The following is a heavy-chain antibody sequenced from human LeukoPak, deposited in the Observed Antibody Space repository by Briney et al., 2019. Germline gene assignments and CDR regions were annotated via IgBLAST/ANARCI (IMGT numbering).Heavy chain of an antibody. CDR2: ISYDGSNK. CDR3: ARDLDYFDY. J-gene: IGHJ4*02. Sequence: GRSLRLSCAASGFTFSSYAMHWVRQAPGKGLEWVAVISYDGSNKYYADSVKGRFTISRDNSKNTLYLQMNSLRAEDTAVYYCARDLDYFDYWGQGTQVTVSS. CDR1: GFTFSSYA. V-gene: IGHV3-30*04.